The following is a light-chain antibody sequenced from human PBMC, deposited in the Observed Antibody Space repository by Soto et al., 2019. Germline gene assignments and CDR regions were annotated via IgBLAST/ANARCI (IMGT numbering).Light chain of an antibody. Sequence: DIVMTQTPLSSPVTLGQPASISCRSSQSLVHSDGNTYLSWLQQRPGQPPRLLIYKISNRFSGVPVRLSGSGGGTDFALKISGVVAVGVGVYYCMQNTRSGWTFGQGTKVEIK. V-gene: IGKV2-24*01. J-gene: IGKJ1*01. CDR2: KIS. CDR3: MQNTRSGWT. CDR1: QSLVHSDGNTY.